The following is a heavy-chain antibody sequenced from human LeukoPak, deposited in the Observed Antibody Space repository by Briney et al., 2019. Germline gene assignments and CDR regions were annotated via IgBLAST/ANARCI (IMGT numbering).Heavy chain of an antibody. CDR1: GYSFTSYW. CDR2: IYPGDSDT. V-gene: IGHV5-51*01. Sequence: GESLKISCKGSGYSFTSYWIGWVRQVPGKGLEWMGIIYPGDSDTRYNPPFHGQVTISADKSISTAYLQWSSLKASDTAMYYCARPTRIAAAGPFDYWGQGSLVTVSS. J-gene: IGHJ4*02. D-gene: IGHD6-13*01. CDR3: ARPTRIAAAGPFDY.